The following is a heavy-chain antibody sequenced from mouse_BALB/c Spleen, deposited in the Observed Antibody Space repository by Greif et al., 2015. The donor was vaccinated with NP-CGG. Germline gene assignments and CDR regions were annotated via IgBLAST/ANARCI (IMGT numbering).Heavy chain of an antibody. CDR2: IYPGSGNT. CDR3: ARRTGTEAMDY. D-gene: IGHD4-1*01. Sequence: QVQLQQSGPELVKPGASVKISCKASGYTFTDYYINWVKQKPGQGLGWIGWIYPGSGNTKYNEKFKGKATLTVDTSSSTAYMQLSSLTSEDTAVYFCARRTGTEAMDYWGQGTSVTASS. V-gene: IGHV1-84*02. J-gene: IGHJ4*01. CDR1: GYTFTDYY.